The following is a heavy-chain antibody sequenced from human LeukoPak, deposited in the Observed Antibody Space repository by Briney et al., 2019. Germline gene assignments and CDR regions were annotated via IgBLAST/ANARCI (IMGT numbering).Heavy chain of an antibody. CDR1: GFTFSSYG. D-gene: IGHD5-18*01. V-gene: IGHV3-48*04. J-gene: IGHJ4*02. Sequence: PGGSLRLSCAASGFTFSSYGMNWVRQAPGKGLEWLSYLSNTNMIHYAESVKGRLTISRDNAKNSLYLQMDGLRAEDTAVYYCARRGDTAMVGDYWGQGTLVTVSS. CDR3: ARRGDTAMVGDY. CDR2: LSNTNMI.